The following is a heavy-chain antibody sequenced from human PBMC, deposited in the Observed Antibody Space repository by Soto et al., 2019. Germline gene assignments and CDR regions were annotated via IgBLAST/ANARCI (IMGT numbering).Heavy chain of an antibody. J-gene: IGHJ3*02. CDR2: ISSSSSTI. CDR3: AKGAGTWIPDDAFDI. V-gene: IGHV3-48*02. CDR1: GFTFSNYS. Sequence: GGSLRLSCAASGFTFSNYSMNWVRQAPGKGLEWVSYISSSSSTIYYADSVKGRFTISRDNAKNSLYLQMNSLGDEDTAVYYCAKGAGTWIPDDAFDIWGQGTMVTVSS. D-gene: IGHD5-18*01.